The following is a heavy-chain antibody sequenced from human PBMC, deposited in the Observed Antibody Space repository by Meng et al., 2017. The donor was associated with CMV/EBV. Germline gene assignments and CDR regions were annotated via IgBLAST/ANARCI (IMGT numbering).Heavy chain of an antibody. D-gene: IGHD4/OR15-4a*01. CDR3: ARAYLTRPYGMDV. J-gene: IGHJ6*02. Sequence: SVKVSCKASGGTFSSYAISWVRQAPGQGLEWMGGIIPIFGTANYAQKFQGRVTITTDESTSTAYMELSSQRSEDTAVYYCARAYLTRPYGMDVWGQGTTVTVSS. CDR2: IIPIFGTA. CDR1: GGTFSSYA. V-gene: IGHV1-69*05.